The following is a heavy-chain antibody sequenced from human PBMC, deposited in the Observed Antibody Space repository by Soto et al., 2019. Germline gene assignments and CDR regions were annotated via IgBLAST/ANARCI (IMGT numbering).Heavy chain of an antibody. CDR3: ARSRGYDHDAFDI. CDR1: GGTFSSYA. D-gene: IGHD3-16*01. CDR2: IIPIFGTA. V-gene: IGHV1-69*13. Sequence: SVKVSCKASGGTFSSYAISWVRQAPGQVLEWMGGIIPIFGTANYAQKFQGRVTITADESTSTPYMELSSLRSEDTAVYYCARSRGYDHDAFDIGGPGTMVPVSS. J-gene: IGHJ3*02.